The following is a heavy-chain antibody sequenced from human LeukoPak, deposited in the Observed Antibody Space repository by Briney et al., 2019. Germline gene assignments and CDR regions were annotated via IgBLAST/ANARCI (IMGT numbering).Heavy chain of an antibody. CDR3: ARHGYSFRYFDY. D-gene: IGHD5-18*01. V-gene: IGHV4-39*07. CDR2: IYHSGST. J-gene: IGHJ4*02. CDR1: GGSISSSSYY. Sequence: PSETLSLTCTVSGGSISSSSYYWGWIRQPPGKGLEWIGSIYHSGSTYYNPSLKSRVTISVDTSKNQFSLKLSSVTAADTAVYYCARHGYSFRYFDYWGQGTLVTVSS.